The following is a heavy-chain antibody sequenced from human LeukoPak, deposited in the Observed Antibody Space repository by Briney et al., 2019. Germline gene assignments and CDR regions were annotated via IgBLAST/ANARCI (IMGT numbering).Heavy chain of an antibody. V-gene: IGHV3-30*18. Sequence: GGSLRLSCAASVFTFSSYGMHWVRQAPGDGLEWVAVISYDGSNKYYADSAKGRFTISRDNSKNTLYLQMNSLRAEDTAVYYCAKDRWVLHYYYYGMDVWGQGTTVTVSS. CDR3: AKDRWVLHYYYYGMDV. D-gene: IGHD4-23*01. CDR2: ISYDGSNK. CDR1: VFTFSSYG. J-gene: IGHJ6*02.